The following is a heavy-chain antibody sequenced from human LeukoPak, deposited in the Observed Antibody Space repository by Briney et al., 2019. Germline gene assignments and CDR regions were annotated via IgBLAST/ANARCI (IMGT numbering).Heavy chain of an antibody. D-gene: IGHD7-27*01. J-gene: IGHJ4*02. V-gene: IGHV3-30-3*01. CDR1: GFTFSSYG. Sequence: QSGRSLRLSCAASGFTFSSYGFHWVRQSPGKGLEWVAVISYDGSNKYYADSVKGRFTISRDNSKNTLYLQMSSLRAEDTAVYYCARGPSVTGDSRDYWGQGTLVTVSS. CDR2: ISYDGSNK. CDR3: ARGPSVTGDSRDY.